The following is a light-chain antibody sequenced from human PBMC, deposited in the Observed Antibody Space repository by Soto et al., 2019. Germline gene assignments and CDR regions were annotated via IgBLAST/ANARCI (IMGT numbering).Light chain of an antibody. J-gene: IGKJ5*01. CDR2: GAS. Sequence: EIVMTQSPATLSVSPGERATLSCRASQSFSSNVAWYQQKPGQAPRLLIYGASTRATGSPPRFSGSGSGTEFTLTTSSRQSEDVAVYYCQQYNNWPFITFGQGTRLEI. V-gene: IGKV3-15*01. CDR1: QSFSSN. CDR3: QQYNNWPFIT.